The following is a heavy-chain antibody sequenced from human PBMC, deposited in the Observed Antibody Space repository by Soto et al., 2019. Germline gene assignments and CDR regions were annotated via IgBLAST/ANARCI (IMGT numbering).Heavy chain of an antibody. J-gene: IGHJ4*02. CDR2: VNTYKGNT. V-gene: IGHV1-18*01. Sequence: QVQLVQSGAEVKKPGASVKVSCKASGYSFTDYGFTWVRQAPGQGLEWMGWVNTYKGNTNYAQKFQGRVTMTTDTSTSPAYLELRGLRSDDTALYYSARGRGNYMYFDYWGQGTLVTVSS. D-gene: IGHD1-7*01. CDR3: ARGRGNYMYFDY. CDR1: GYSFTDYG.